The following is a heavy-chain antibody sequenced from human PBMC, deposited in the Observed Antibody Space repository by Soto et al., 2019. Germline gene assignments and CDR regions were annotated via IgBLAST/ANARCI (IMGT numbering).Heavy chain of an antibody. CDR2: IRGRAYGGTT. V-gene: IGHV3-49*04. J-gene: IGHJ3*02. Sequence: GSLRLSCTASGFIFYDYAVVFVRQSPLRGLEWLAFIRGRAYGGTTEYAASVKGRFTISKDGSKTTAYLQLNSLETEDTAVYYCARSNWGSHDAFDIWGQGTMVTVSS. CDR1: GFIFYDYA. CDR3: ARSNWGSHDAFDI. D-gene: IGHD7-27*01.